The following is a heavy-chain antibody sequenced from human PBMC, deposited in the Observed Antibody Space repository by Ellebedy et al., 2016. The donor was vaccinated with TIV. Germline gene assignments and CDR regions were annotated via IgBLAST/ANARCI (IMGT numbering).Heavy chain of an antibody. CDR2: VYYSGSP. V-gene: IGHV4-39*01. J-gene: IGHJ4*02. Sequence: MPSETLSLTCGVSGGSVSNTRYYWAWIRQPPWKGLEWIGSVYYSGSPYYNPSFKSRVTLSADTSKNQFSLNLRTVTAADTGVYYCARIDSWQPIDDWGQGILVTVSS. CDR3: ARIDSWQPIDD. D-gene: IGHD3-9*01. CDR1: GGSVSNTRYY.